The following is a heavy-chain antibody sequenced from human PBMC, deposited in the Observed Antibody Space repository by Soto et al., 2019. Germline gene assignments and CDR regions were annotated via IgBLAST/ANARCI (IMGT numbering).Heavy chain of an antibody. D-gene: IGHD3-22*01. Sequence: QVQLVQSGAEVKKPGSSVKVSCKASGGTFSTYTITWVRQAPGQGLEWMGRISPIIGIINYAQKFQGRVTITADKFTGTAYMELTRQRSDATAVYYCAGDPDSHYNDSHASSYPWGQGTLVTVSS. CDR3: AGDPDSHYNDSHASSYP. CDR2: ISPIIGII. V-gene: IGHV1-69*08. J-gene: IGHJ5*02. CDR1: GGTFSTYT.